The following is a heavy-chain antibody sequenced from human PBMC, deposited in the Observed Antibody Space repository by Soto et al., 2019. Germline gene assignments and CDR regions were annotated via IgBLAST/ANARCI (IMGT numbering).Heavy chain of an antibody. Sequence: PGGSLRLSCSASGFSFNNYDMHWVRQPPGKGLEWVAVISHDGSDEYYGDSVKGRFTIFRDNSKHTLSLQMSSLRPEDTATYYYVTFFWNGYYDEWGHGTLVTVSS. J-gene: IGHJ4*01. D-gene: IGHD3-3*01. CDR2: ISHDGSDE. CDR3: VTFFWNGYYDE. CDR1: GFSFNNYD. V-gene: IGHV3-30*03.